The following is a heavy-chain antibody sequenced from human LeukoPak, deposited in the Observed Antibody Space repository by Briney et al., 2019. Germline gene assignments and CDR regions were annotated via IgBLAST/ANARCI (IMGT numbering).Heavy chain of an antibody. CDR3: ARGGNDFWSGLMYNWFDP. J-gene: IGHJ5*02. V-gene: IGHV4-59*01. D-gene: IGHD3-3*01. CDR2: IYYSGST. Sequence: SETLSLTCTVSDGSISSYYWNWIRQPPGKGLEWIGYIYYSGSTNYNPSLQSRVTISVDTSKNQFSLKLTSVTAADTAMYYCARGGNDFWSGLMYNWFDPWGQGTLVTVSS. CDR1: DGSISSYY.